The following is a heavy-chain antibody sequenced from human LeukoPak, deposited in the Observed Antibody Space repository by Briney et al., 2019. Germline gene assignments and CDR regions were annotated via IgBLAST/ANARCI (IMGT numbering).Heavy chain of an antibody. Sequence: GGSLRLSCAASAFTFSNYAMTWVRQAPEKGLEWVSTIGGSGAYTYYADSVRGRFTISRENSKNTLFLQMNSLRAEDTAVYYCAKALGGYSGSFDAFDVWGQGTIVTVSS. V-gene: IGHV3-23*01. CDR2: IGGSGAYT. CDR1: AFTFSNYA. J-gene: IGHJ3*01. CDR3: AKALGGYSGSFDAFDV. D-gene: IGHD1-26*01.